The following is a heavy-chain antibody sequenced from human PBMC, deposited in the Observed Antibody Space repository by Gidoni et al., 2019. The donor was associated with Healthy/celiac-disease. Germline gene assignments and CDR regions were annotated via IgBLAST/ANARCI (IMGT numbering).Heavy chain of an antibody. CDR1: ESTFTGHY. D-gene: IGHD2-15*01. CDR3: ARGDIVVVVASTSHYYYYGMDV. Sequence: QVQLVQSGAEVKKPVASVKVSCKASESTFTGHYMHWVRQAPGQGLEWMGWINPNSGGTNYAQKFQGRVTMTRYTSISTAYMELSRLRSDDTAVYYCARGDIVVVVASTSHYYYYGMDVWGQGTTVTVSS. J-gene: IGHJ6*02. CDR2: INPNSGGT. V-gene: IGHV1-2*02.